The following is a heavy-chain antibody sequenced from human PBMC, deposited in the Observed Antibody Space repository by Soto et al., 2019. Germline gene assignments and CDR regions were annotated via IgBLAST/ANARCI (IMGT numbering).Heavy chain of an antibody. D-gene: IGHD6-6*01. CDR1: GGTFSSYA. J-gene: IGHJ4*02. Sequence: GTSVKVSCKASGGTFSSYAISWVRQAPGQGLEWMGGIIPIFGTANYAQKFQGRVTITADESTSTAYMELSSLRSEDTAVYYCAREQYRTLNYFDYWGQGTLVTVSS. CDR2: IIPIFGTA. CDR3: AREQYRTLNYFDY. V-gene: IGHV1-69*13.